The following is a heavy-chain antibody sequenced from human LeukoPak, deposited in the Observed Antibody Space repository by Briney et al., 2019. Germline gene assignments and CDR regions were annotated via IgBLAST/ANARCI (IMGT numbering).Heavy chain of an antibody. D-gene: IGHD2-15*01. V-gene: IGHV3-30*02. Sequence: GGSLRLSCVASGYTFSRYGIHWVRQPPGKGLERVAVIRYDGSAYSYADSVKGRFTISRDNSKNTLYLQMNSLRAEDTAVYYCAKDINIVVVVAATFPDYWGQGTLVTVSS. CDR1: GYTFSRYG. J-gene: IGHJ4*02. CDR3: AKDINIVVVVAATFPDY. CDR2: IRYDGSAY.